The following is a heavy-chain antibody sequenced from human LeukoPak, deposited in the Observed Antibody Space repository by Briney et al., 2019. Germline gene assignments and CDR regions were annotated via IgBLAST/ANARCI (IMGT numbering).Heavy chain of an antibody. CDR2: ISVYNGNT. V-gene: IGHV1-18*01. J-gene: IGHJ5*02. D-gene: IGHD4-11*01. CDR1: GYSFSSYG. Sequence: GASVKVSWKASGYSFSSYGISWVRQAPGQGLEWMGWISVYNGNTNYAQKFQGRVTMTTDTSTSTAYMDLRSLRSDDTAVYYCARGDDYSNHGFDPWGQGTLVTVSS. CDR3: ARGDDYSNHGFDP.